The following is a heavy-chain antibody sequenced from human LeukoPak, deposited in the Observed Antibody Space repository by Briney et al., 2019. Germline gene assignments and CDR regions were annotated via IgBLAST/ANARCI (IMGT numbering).Heavy chain of an antibody. Sequence: SETLSLTCSVTGDSIGHYVYSWIRQSPGKGLEWIGFISNSENFDYNPSLKSRVTISIDTSKNQFSLKLTSVTAADTAVYYCARDQYSGRFDYWGQGTLVTVSS. CDR3: ARDQYSGRFDY. D-gene: IGHD1-26*01. CDR1: GDSIGHYV. CDR2: ISNSENF. J-gene: IGHJ4*02. V-gene: IGHV4-59*01.